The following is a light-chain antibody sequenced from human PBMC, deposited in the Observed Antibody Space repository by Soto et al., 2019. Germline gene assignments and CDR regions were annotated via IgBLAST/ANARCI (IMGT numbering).Light chain of an antibody. Sequence: EFVLTQSPGTLSLSPGERATLSCRASQTVRNNYLAWYQQKAGQAPRLLIYDASSRATGSPDRFSGGGSGTDFTLPISRMEPEDFAGYYCQQFSSYPLTFGGGTKVDIK. CDR2: DAS. V-gene: IGKV3-20*01. J-gene: IGKJ4*01. CDR3: QQFSSYPLT. CDR1: QTVRNNY.